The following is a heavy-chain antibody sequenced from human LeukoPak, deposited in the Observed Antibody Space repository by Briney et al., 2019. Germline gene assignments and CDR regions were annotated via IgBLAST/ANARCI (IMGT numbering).Heavy chain of an antibody. J-gene: IGHJ4*02. CDR2: INPSGGST. CDR1: GYTFTSYY. CDR3: ATAPDRHYYGSGRSLDY. D-gene: IGHD3-10*01. Sequence: ASVKVSCKASGYTFTSYYMHWVRQAPGQGLEWMGIINPSGGSTSYAQKFQGRVTMTRDTSTSTVYMELSSLRSEDTAVYYCATAPDRHYYGSGRSLDYWGQGTLVTVSS. V-gene: IGHV1-46*01.